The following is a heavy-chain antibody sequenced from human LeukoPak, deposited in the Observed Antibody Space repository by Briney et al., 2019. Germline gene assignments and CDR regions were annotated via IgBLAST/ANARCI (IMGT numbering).Heavy chain of an antibody. CDR1: GGTFSSYA. V-gene: IGHV1-69*06. J-gene: IGHJ1*01. D-gene: IGHD2-21*02. CDR3: ARDCGGDCYSGYFQH. CDR2: IIPIFGTA. Sequence: ASVKVSCKASGGTFSSYAISWVRQAPGQGLEWMGRIIPIFGTANYAQKFQGRVTITADKSTSTAYMELSSLRSEDTAVYYCARDCGGDCYSGYFQHWGQGTLVTVSS.